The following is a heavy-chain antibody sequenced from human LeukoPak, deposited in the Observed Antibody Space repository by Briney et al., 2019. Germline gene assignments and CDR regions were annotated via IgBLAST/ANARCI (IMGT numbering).Heavy chain of an antibody. CDR3: AKDYSDSSGYFRVPHVFDF. CDR2: IKQDGSEK. D-gene: IGHD3-22*01. V-gene: IGHV3-7*01. J-gene: IGHJ4*02. Sequence: GGSLRLSCAASGFTLSSYWMSWVRQAPGKGLEWVANIKQDGSEKYYVDSVKGRFTISRDNAKNSLYLQMNSLRAEDTAVYYCAKDYSDSSGYFRVPHVFDFWGQGTLVTVSS. CDR1: GFTLSSYW.